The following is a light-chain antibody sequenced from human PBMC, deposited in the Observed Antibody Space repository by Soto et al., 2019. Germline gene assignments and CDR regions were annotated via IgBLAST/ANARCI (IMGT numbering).Light chain of an antibody. Sequence: QSALTQPASVSGSPGQSITISCTGTSSDIGGHHFVSWYQQQSGKAPKLVIYEVTDRPSGVSDRFSGSKSGNTTSLTISGLQPDDEADYYCSSYTSSSLYVVGTGTKLTVL. CDR1: SSDIGGHHF. J-gene: IGLJ1*01. CDR3: SSYTSSSLYV. CDR2: EVT. V-gene: IGLV2-14*01.